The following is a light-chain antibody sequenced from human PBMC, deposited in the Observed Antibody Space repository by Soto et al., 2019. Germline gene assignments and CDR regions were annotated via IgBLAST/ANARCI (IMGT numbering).Light chain of an antibody. CDR3: CSNAGRPDV. CDR1: SSDIGGYNY. V-gene: IGLV2-11*01. J-gene: IGLJ1*01. Sequence: ALTQPRSVSRSPGQSVAISCTGTSSDIGGYNYVSWYQQHPGKAPKVMIYDVDKRPSGVPDRFSGSKSGNTASLTVSDLQTEDEADYYCCSNAGRPDVFGTGTKVTVL. CDR2: DVD.